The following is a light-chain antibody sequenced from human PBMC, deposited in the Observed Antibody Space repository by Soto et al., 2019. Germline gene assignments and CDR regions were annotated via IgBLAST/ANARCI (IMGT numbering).Light chain of an antibody. CDR1: QSIDKW. CDR3: HQHDTSPRT. Sequence: DFQMTQSPSTLSASVGDRVTITCRASQSIDKWLAWYQQKPGKAPNLMIYKASTIESGVPSRFSRRGSGTEFTLTINSLQPDDSATYYCHQHDTSPRTFGEGTKVELK. J-gene: IGKJ1*01. V-gene: IGKV1-5*03. CDR2: KAS.